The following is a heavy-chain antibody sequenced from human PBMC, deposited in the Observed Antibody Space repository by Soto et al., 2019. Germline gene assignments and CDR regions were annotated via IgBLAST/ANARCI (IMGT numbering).Heavy chain of an antibody. CDR3: ARTAPMDAGDKYYYDF. CDR1: GGAFSTFG. V-gene: IGHV1-69*13. J-gene: IGHJ4*02. D-gene: IGHD3-16*01. CDR2: IIPFFGTA. Sequence: SVKVSCKTSGGAFSTFGISWVRQAPGQGLEWMGGIIPFFGTAEYSQKFEDRITITADESTNTVYMDLRRVTSEDTAIYYCARTAPMDAGDKYYYDFWGQGALVTVSS.